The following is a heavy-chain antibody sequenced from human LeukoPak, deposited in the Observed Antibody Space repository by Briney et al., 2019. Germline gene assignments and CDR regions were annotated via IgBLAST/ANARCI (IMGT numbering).Heavy chain of an antibody. CDR3: VKRPRGYTYGLYDY. J-gene: IGHJ4*02. V-gene: IGHV3-23*01. D-gene: IGHD5-18*01. CDR2: ISGSGSNT. Sequence: GGSLRLSCAASGFTFSSCAMGWVRQPPGEGLEWVSSISGSGSNTYYADSVKGRFTISRDNSKNTVYLQMNSLRAEDTAIYYCVKRPRGYTYGLYDYWGQGTLVTVSS. CDR1: GFTFSSCA.